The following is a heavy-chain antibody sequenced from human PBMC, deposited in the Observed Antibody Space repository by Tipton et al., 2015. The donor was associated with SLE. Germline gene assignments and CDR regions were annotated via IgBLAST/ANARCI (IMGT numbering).Heavy chain of an antibody. D-gene: IGHD3-16*01. Sequence: SLRLSCAASGFTFSNYAMTWVRQAPGKGLEWVSSISRSDGTTYYADSVKGRFTISRDNSKNTLYLQMNSLRAEDTAVYYCARDGHGGWFDPWGQGTLVTVSS. CDR3: ARDGHGGWFDP. J-gene: IGHJ5*02. CDR1: GFTFSNYA. CDR2: ISRSDGTT. V-gene: IGHV3-23*01.